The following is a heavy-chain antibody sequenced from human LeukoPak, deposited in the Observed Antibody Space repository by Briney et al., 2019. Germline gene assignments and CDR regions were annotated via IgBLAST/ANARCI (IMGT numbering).Heavy chain of an antibody. CDR1: GYTFTGYY. J-gene: IGHJ6*02. D-gene: IGHD6-19*01. CDR3: AREPLYSSGWYALNYYYGMDV. V-gene: IGHV1-2*04. Sequence: GASVKVSCKASGYTFTGYYMHWVRQAPGQGLEWMGWINPNSGGINYAQKFQGWVTMTRDTSISTAYMELSRLRSDDTAVYYCAREPLYSSGWYALNYYYGMDVWGQGTTVTVSS. CDR2: INPNSGGI.